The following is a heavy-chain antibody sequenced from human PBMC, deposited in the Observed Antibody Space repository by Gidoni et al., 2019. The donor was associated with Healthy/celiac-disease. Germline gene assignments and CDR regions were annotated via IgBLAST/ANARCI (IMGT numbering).Heavy chain of an antibody. D-gene: IGHD5-12*01. CDR2: IYYSGST. Sequence: QLQLQESGPGLVKPSETLSLTCTVSGGSISRSSYYWGWIRQPPGKGLEWIGSIYYSGSTYYNPSLKSRVTISVDTSKNQFSLKLSSVTAADTAVYYCARVPSDGYNPTVDYWGQGTLVTVSS. J-gene: IGHJ4*02. CDR1: GGSISRSSYY. CDR3: ARVPSDGYNPTVDY. V-gene: IGHV4-39*01.